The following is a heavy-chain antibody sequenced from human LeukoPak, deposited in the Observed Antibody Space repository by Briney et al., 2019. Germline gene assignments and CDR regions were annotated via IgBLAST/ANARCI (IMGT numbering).Heavy chain of an antibody. J-gene: IGHJ5*02. V-gene: IGHV4-61*09. CDR2: IYTSGNT. CDR3: ARPVPSRLGWFDP. D-gene: IGHD1-1*01. CDR1: GGSISSGSYC. Sequence: PSETLSLTCTVSGGSISSGSYCWSWIRQPAGKGLEWIGHIYTSGNTNYNPSLKSRVTISVDTSKNQFSLKLSSVTAADTAVYYCARPVPSRLGWFDPWGQGTLVTVSS.